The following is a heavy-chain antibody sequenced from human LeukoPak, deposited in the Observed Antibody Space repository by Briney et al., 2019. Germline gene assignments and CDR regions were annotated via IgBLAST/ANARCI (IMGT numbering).Heavy chain of an antibody. CDR2: ISDSGSRP. D-gene: IGHD6-6*01. CDR3: AKDTGRSSSSWYYFDY. Sequence: GGSLRLSCAASGFTFSSFGMTWVRQAPGKGLESVSAISDSGSRPFYADSVKGRFTISRDNSKNTLYLQMNSLRAEDTAVYYCAKDTGRSSSSWYYFDYWGQGTLVTVSS. J-gene: IGHJ4*02. CDR1: GFTFSSFG. V-gene: IGHV3-23*01.